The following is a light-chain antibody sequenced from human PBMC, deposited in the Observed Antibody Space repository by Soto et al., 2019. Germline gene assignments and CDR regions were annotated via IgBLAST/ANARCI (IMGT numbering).Light chain of an antibody. J-gene: IGLJ1*01. CDR3: GAWDSSLSAFV. CDR1: SSNIGDNH. V-gene: IGLV1-51*01. CDR2: DTT. Sequence: QSVLTQPPSVSAAPGQKVTISCSGASSNIGDNHVSWYQHLPGTAPRLLIYDTTKRPSGIPDRFSVFKSGTSATLGITGLQAGDEADYYCGAWDSSLSAFVFGNGTKLTVL.